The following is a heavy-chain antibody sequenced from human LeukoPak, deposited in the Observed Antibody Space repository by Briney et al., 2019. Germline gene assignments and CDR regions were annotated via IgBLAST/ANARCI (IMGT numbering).Heavy chain of an antibody. CDR2: IYYSGST. J-gene: IGHJ6*03. CDR1: GGSISSGDYY. D-gene: IGHD4-11*01. V-gene: IGHV4-30-4*01. CDR3: ARDGTTVTTGRYYYYYYMDV. Sequence: SQTLSLTCTVSGGSISSGDYYWSWIRQPPGKGLEWIGYIYYSGSTYYNPSLKSRVTISVDTSKNQFSLKLSSVTAADTAVYFCARDGTTVTTGRYYYYYYMDVWGKGTTVTVSS.